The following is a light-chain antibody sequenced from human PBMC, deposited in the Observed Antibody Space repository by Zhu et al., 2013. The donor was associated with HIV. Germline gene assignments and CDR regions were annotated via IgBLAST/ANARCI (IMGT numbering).Light chain of an antibody. J-gene: IGKJ1*01. Sequence: EIVLTQSPATLSLSPGERATLSCRASQSVSSYLAWYQQKPGQAPRLLIYDVPNRATGIPARFSGSGTGTEFTLTISSLQSEDFAIYYCQQFHNWPRTFGQGTRVEIK. CDR2: DVP. CDR3: QQFHNWPRT. V-gene: IGKV3-11*01. CDR1: QSVSSY.